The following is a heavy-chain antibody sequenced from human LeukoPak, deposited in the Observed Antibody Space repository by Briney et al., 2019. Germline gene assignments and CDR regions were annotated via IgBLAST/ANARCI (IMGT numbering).Heavy chain of an antibody. J-gene: IGHJ4*02. Sequence: GGSLRLSCAASEFAFSNYAMTWVRQAPGKGLERVSTISGGGGSTYYADSVKGRFTISRDNSKNTLYLQMNSLRADDTAVYYCAKSLRASYYMGGYWGQGTLVTVSS. CDR2: ISGGGGST. V-gene: IGHV3-23*01. CDR1: EFAFSNYA. CDR3: AKSLRASYYMGGY. D-gene: IGHD3-10*01.